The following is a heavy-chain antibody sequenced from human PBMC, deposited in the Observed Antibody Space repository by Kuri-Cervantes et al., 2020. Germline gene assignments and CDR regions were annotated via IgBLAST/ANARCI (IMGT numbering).Heavy chain of an antibody. D-gene: IGHD2-2*01. CDR2: ISSSGSTI. CDR1: GFTFSSYW. J-gene: IGHJ5*02. Sequence: GGSLRLSCAASGFTFSSYWMSWIRQAPGKGLEWVSYISSSGSTIYYADSVKGRFTISRDNAKNSLFLQMNSLRAEDSAVYYCARDGGCSSANCFRNLGFDPWGQGTLVTVSS. CDR3: ARDGGCSSANCFRNLGFDP. V-gene: IGHV3-11*04.